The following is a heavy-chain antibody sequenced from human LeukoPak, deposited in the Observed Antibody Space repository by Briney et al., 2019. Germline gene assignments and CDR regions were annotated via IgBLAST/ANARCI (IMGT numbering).Heavy chain of an antibody. D-gene: IGHD5-24*01. CDR2: ISNDGSNK. J-gene: IGHJ4*02. CDR3: GKVAGQYTIGYFDY. Sequence: GGSLRLSCAASGFTFSTYAMHWVRQAPGKGLEWVAVISNDGSNKYYVDSVKGRFTISRDNSKNALYLQMNSLRAEDTAVYYCGKVAGQYTIGYFDYWGLGTLVTVSS. V-gene: IGHV3-30*18. CDR1: GFTFSTYA.